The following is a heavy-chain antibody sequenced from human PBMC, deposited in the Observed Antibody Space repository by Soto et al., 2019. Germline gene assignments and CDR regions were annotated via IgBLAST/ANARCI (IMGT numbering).Heavy chain of an antibody. CDR1: GGTFSSYA. CDR2: IIPIFGTA. V-gene: IGHV1-69*13. D-gene: IGHD3-3*01. CDR3: ARAGVTIFGVVIEQYYFDY. J-gene: IGHJ4*02. Sequence: SVKVSCKASGGTFSSYAISWVRQAPGQGLEWMGAIIPIFGTANYAQKFQGRVTITADESTSTAYMELSSLRSEDTAVYYCARAGVTIFGVVIEQYYFDYWGQGTLVTVSS.